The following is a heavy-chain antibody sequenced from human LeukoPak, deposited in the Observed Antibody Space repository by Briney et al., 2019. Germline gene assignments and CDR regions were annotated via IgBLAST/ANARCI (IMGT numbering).Heavy chain of an antibody. CDR1: GYTFTGYY. V-gene: IGHV1-2*02. Sequence: GASVKVSCKASGYTFTGYYMHWVRQAPGQGLEWMGWINPNSGGTNYAQKFQGRVTITADESTSTAYMELSSLRSEDTAVYYCARDGWLQSNHYFDYWGQGTLVTVSS. CDR2: INPNSGGT. J-gene: IGHJ4*02. D-gene: IGHD5-24*01. CDR3: ARDGWLQSNHYFDY.